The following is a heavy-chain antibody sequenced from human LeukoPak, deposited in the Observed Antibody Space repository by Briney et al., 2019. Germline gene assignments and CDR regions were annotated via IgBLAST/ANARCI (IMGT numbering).Heavy chain of an antibody. J-gene: IGHJ4*02. D-gene: IGHD5-18*01. V-gene: IGHV3-30*18. CDR1: GFTFSSYG. CDR2: ISYDGSNK. CDR3: AKNSYSYGSGSPDY. Sequence: GGSLRLSCAASGFTFSSYGMHWVRQAPGKGLEWVAVISYDGSNKYYADSVKGRFTISRDNSKNTLYLQVNSLRAEDTAVYYCAKNSYSYGSGSPDYWGQGTLVTVSS.